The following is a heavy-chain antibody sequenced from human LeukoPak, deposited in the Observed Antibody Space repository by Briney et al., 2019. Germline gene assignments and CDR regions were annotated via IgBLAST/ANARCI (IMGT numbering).Heavy chain of an antibody. CDR2: IYYSGST. J-gene: IGHJ4*02. Sequence: SETLSLTCTVSGVSISSYYWSWIRQPPGKGLEWIGYIYYSGSTNYNPSLKSRVTISVDTSKNQFSLKLSSVTAADTAVYYCARATWLPVGLYYYDSSGYYYYFDSWGQGTLVTVSS. D-gene: IGHD3-22*01. V-gene: IGHV4-59*01. CDR3: ARATWLPVGLYYYDSSGYYYYFDS. CDR1: GVSISSYY.